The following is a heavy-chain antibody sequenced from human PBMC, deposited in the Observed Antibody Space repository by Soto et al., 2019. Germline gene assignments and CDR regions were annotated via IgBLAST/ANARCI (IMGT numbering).Heavy chain of an antibody. CDR3: AVLVGIVVVPAALPYYMDV. CDR2: ISGSGGST. CDR1: GFTFSSYA. Sequence: GGSLRLSCAASGFTFSSYAMSWVRQAPGKGLEWVSAISGSGGSTYYADSVKGRFTISRDNSKNTLYLQMNSLRAEDTAVYYCAVLVGIVVVPAALPYYMDVWGKGTTVTVSS. D-gene: IGHD2-2*03. V-gene: IGHV3-23*01. J-gene: IGHJ6*03.